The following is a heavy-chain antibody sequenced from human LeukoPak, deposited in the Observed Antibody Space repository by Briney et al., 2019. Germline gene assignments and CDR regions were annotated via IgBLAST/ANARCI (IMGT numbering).Heavy chain of an antibody. J-gene: IGHJ6*03. Sequence: ASVKVSCKASGGTFSSYAISWVPQAPGQGLEWVGGIIPIFGTANYAQKFQGRVTLTADESTSTAYMELSSLRSEDTAVYYCARTERQLTYYYYYSLGVSGKGDPVTVSS. V-gene: IGHV1-69*13. CDR3: ARTERQLTYYYYYSLGV. CDR2: IIPIFGTA. D-gene: IGHD1-1*01. CDR1: GGTFSSYA.